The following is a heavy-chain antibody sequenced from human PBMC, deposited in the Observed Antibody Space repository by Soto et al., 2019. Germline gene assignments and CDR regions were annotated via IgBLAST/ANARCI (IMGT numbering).Heavy chain of an antibody. CDR3: TTDSYSTIIIVRFDY. CDR1: GFNFINAW. V-gene: IGHV3-15*07. D-gene: IGHD3-22*01. J-gene: IGHJ4*01. Sequence: GGSLRLSCAASGFNFINAWINWVRQAPGKGLEWVGRIKSKTDGGTTDYAAPVKGRFAISRDDSNNMVYLQMNSLKIEDTAVYYCTTDSYSTIIIVRFDYWGHGTLVTVSS. CDR2: IKSKTDGGTT.